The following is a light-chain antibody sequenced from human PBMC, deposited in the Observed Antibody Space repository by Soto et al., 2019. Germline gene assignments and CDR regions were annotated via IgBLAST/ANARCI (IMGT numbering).Light chain of an antibody. CDR3: QQYGTSLMT. J-gene: IGKJ5*01. Sequence: IVLTQSPATLSVSPGERATLSCRASQSVSSYLAWYQQKPGQAPRLLIYDASNRATGIPARFSGSGSGTDFTLTISRLEPEDFAVYYCQQYGTSLMTFGQGTRLEIK. V-gene: IGKV3-20*01. CDR2: DAS. CDR1: QSVSSY.